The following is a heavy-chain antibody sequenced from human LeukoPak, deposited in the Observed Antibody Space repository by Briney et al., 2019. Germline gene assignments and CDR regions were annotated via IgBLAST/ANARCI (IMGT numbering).Heavy chain of an antibody. Sequence: GGSLRLSCAASGFTFSNYWMSWVRQAPGKGLEWVASIHQHGNEKYFVDSVRGRFTISRDNAKNSLYLQINSLRVEDTAVYFCVRGGCSSAGCGRGFDYWGQGTQVTVSS. CDR1: GFTFSNYW. CDR3: VRGGCSSAGCGRGFDY. J-gene: IGHJ4*02. CDR2: IHQHGNEK. D-gene: IGHD2-2*01. V-gene: IGHV3-7*01.